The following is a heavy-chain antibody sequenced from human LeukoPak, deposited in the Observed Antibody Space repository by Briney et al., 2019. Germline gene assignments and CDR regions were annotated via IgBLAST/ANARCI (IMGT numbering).Heavy chain of an antibody. CDR1: GFTFNSYS. D-gene: IGHD4-23*01. CDR2: ISSRSTTI. V-gene: IGHV3-48*01. J-gene: IGHJ4*02. Sequence: GGSLRLSCAASGFTFNSYSMNWVRQAPGKGLEWVSYISSRSTTIYYADSVKGRFTISRDNAKNSLYLQMNSLRAEGTAVYYCAREYCGGDSDSWGQGTLVTVSS. CDR3: AREYCGGDSDS.